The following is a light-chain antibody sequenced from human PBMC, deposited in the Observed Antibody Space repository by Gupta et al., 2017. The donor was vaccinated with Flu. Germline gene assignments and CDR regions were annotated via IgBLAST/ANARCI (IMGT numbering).Light chain of an antibody. CDR1: QSVSSK. Sequence: ATLPVSPGERNPLSCRARQSVSSKLAWYQQKQAQAPRLLIYGASTRDTGIPARFSGSGSGRELTLTISSRQSEDLAVYYCQQYNNWPLITFGQGTRLEIK. V-gene: IGKV3-15*01. CDR3: QQYNNWPLIT. CDR2: GAS. J-gene: IGKJ5*01.